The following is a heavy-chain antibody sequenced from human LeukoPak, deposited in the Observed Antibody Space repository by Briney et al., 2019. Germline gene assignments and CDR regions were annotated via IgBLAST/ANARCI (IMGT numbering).Heavy chain of an antibody. D-gene: IGHD4-17*01. J-gene: IGHJ3*02. CDR1: GFTFSDYT. CDR3: ARPTTVTTISADAFDI. CDR2: ISSGGTYK. Sequence: PGGSLRLSCAASGFTFSDYTMNWVRQAPGKGLEWVSSISSGGTYKYYADSVKGRFTISRDNAQNSLYLQMNSLRAEDSSVYYCARPTTVTTISADAFDIWGQGTMVAVSS. V-gene: IGHV3-21*01.